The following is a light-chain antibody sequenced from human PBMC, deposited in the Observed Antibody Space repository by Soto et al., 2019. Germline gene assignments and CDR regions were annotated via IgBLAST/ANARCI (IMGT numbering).Light chain of an antibody. J-gene: IGKJ1*01. CDR3: HQYGSLPRT. V-gene: IGKV3-20*01. CDR1: QSVSSY. CDR2: GAS. Sequence: EIVLTQSPATLSLSPGERATLSCRASQSVSSYLAWYQQKPGQAPRLLIYGASSRATGIPDRFSGRGSGTDFTLTISRLDPEDFAVYYCHQYGSLPRTFGQGTKVDIK.